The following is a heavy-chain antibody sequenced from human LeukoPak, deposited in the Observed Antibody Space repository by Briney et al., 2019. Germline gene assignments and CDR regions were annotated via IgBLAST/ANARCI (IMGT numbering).Heavy chain of an antibody. CDR1: GYTFTSYG. D-gene: IGHD3-10*01. CDR2: ISAYNVNT. V-gene: IGHV1-18*01. Sequence: ASVKVSCKASGYTFTSYGISWVRQAPGQGREWMGWISAYNVNTNYAQKLQGRLTMTTDRTTSTAYMELRSLRSDDTAVYYCAREVGANYYGSGSCLDYWGQGTLVTVSS. CDR3: AREVGANYYGSGSCLDY. J-gene: IGHJ4*02.